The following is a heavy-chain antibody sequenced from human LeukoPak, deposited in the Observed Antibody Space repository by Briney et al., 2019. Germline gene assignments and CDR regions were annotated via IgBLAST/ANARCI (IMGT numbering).Heavy chain of an antibody. D-gene: IGHD2-8*02. CDR3: ARDRGDFTAAFDT. CDR2: ILTSGGT. CDR1: GGSISGGGYY. J-gene: IGHJ3*02. Sequence: SQTLSLTCTVSGGSISGGGYYWSWIRQPAGKGLEYIGRILTSGGTNYNSSLKSRVTMSVDTSKNQFSLKLSSVTAADTAVYYCARDRGDFTAAFDTWGQGTMVTVSS. V-gene: IGHV4-61*02.